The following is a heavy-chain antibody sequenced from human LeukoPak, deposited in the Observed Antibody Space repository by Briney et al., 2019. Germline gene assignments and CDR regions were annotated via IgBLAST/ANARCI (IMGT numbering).Heavy chain of an antibody. CDR1: GVTFSSYW. Sequence: GGSLRLSCAASGVTFSSYWMSWVRQAPGKGLEYVSAIVGGNGGSTYYADSVKGRFIISRDNSKNTLYVQMSSLRAEDTAVYYCVKGGGSGWYWYFDLWGRGTLVTVSS. D-gene: IGHD6-19*01. J-gene: IGHJ2*01. CDR2: IVGGNGGST. V-gene: IGHV3-64*05. CDR3: VKGGGSGWYWYFDL.